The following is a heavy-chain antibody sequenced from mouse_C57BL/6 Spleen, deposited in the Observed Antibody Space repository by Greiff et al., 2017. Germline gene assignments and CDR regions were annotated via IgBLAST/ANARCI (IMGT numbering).Heavy chain of an antibody. CDR3: ALGQAGFAY. CDR2: IDPSDSYT. Sequence: VQLQQPGAELVKPGASVKLSCKASGYTFTSYWMQWVKQRPGQGLEWIGEIDPSDSYTNYNQKFKGKATLTVDTSSSTAYMQLSSRTSEDSAVYYCALGQAGFAYWGQGTLVTVSA. J-gene: IGHJ3*01. D-gene: IGHD4-1*01. CDR1: GYTFTSYW. V-gene: IGHV1-50*01.